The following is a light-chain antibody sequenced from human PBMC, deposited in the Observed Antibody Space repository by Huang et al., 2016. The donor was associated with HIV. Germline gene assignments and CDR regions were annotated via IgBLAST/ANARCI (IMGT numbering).Light chain of an antibody. CDR2: KAS. CDR3: QQYYSYSLT. CDR1: ESISSW. Sequence: DIQMTQSPSTLSASVGDRVTITCRASESISSWLAWYQQKPGKAPKVLIYKASSLESGVPSRFSGSGSGTEFTLTISSLQSDDFATYCCQQYYSYSLTFGQGTKVAIK. V-gene: IGKV1-5*03. J-gene: IGKJ1*01.